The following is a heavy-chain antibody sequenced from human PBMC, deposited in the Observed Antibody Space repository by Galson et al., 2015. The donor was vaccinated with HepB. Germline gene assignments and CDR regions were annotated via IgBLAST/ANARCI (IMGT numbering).Heavy chain of an antibody. J-gene: IGHJ4*02. CDR1: GFTFSSYS. CDR2: ISSSSTL. V-gene: IGHV3-48*01. D-gene: IGHD3-22*01. CDR3: ASTYYYDSSGYYGRIQNLDY. Sequence: SLRLSCAASGFTFSSYSMNWVRQAPGKGLEWVSYISSSSTLNYTDSVKGRFTISRDNAKNSLYLQMNSLRAEDTAVYYCASTYYYDSSGYYGRIQNLDYRGQGARGTVPS.